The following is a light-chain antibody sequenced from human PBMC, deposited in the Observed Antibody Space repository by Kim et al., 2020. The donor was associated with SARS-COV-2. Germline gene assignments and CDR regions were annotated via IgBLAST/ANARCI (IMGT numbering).Light chain of an antibody. V-gene: IGKV1-5*01. CDR1: QNINKW. CDR2: DAS. Sequence: GDRVTITCRARQNINKWLAWYQQKPGKAPKLLIHDASSLVSGVPSRFSGSGSGTEFTLTISSLPPDDSATYYCQQHNLYFGQGTKLEI. CDR3: QQHNLY. J-gene: IGKJ2*01.